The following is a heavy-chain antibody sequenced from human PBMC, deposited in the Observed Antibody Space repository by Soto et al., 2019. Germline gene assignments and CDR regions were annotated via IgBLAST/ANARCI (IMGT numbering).Heavy chain of an antibody. J-gene: IGHJ4*02. Sequence: ASVKVSCKASGYTFTNFGINWVRQATGQGLEWMGWMNPNSGNTGYAQKFQGRVTMTRNTSISTAYMELSSLRSEDTAVYYCARGLTIFGVRAPGYWGQGTLVTVSS. CDR3: ARGLTIFGVRAPGY. CDR2: MNPNSGNT. V-gene: IGHV1-8*01. D-gene: IGHD3-3*01. CDR1: GYTFTNFG.